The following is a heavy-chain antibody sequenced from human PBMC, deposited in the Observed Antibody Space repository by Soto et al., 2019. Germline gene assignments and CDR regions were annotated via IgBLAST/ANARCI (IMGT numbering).Heavy chain of an antibody. V-gene: IGHV3-74*01. CDR2: VNNDGSST. CDR1: GFSFSNYW. J-gene: IGHJ4*02. Sequence: PGGSLRLSCAASGFSFSNYWMYWARQAPGKGLEWVARVNNDGSSTNYADSVKGRFAISRDNAKNTLYLHLSSLRAEDTAVYYCALMLRVIVLNGKDHWGQGTLVTVS. D-gene: IGHD2-8*02. CDR3: ALMLRVIVLNGKDH.